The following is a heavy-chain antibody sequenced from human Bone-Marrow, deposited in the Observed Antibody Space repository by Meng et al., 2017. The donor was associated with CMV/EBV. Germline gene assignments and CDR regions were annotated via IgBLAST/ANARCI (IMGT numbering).Heavy chain of an antibody. CDR3: ARGYRGYGTG. V-gene: IGHV3-7*01. CDR2: IKQDGSEK. D-gene: IGHD3-10*01. CDR1: GFTFSSYW. Sequence: GESLKISCAASGFTFSSYWMSWVRQAPGKGLEWVANIKQDGSEKYYVDSVKGRFTISRDNSKNTLYLQMNSLRAEDTAVYYCARGYRGYGTGWGQGTLVTVSS. J-gene: IGHJ4*02.